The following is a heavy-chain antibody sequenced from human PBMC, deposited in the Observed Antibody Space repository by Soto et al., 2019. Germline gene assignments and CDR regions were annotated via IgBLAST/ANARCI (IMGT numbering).Heavy chain of an antibody. CDR3: ARMGDVPYYYYGMDV. V-gene: IGHV1-18*01. CDR1: GYTFTTYG. CDR2: IKGYNGNA. Sequence: QVQLVQSGAEVKKPGASVTVSCKASGYTFTTYGVSWVRQAPGQGLEWLGWIKGYNGNAKYAENLQGRVTMTTDTSTSTAYMERRSLRSDDTAVYYCARMGDVPYYYYGMDVWGQGTTVTVSS. J-gene: IGHJ6*02. D-gene: IGHD3-16*01.